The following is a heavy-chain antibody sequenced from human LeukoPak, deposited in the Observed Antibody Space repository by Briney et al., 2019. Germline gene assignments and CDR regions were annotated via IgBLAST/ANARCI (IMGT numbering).Heavy chain of an antibody. D-gene: IGHD2-21*01. V-gene: IGHV1-18*01. CDR2: VSGYNGNT. J-gene: IGHJ5*02. Sequence: ASVKVSCKASGYTFTSYDINWVRQAPGQGLEWMGWVSGYNGNTNYAQKFEGRVAMTTDTSSSTAYMELKSLKSDDTAIYYCARGDWFDPWGQGTLVTVSS. CDR1: GYTFTSYD. CDR3: ARGDWFDP.